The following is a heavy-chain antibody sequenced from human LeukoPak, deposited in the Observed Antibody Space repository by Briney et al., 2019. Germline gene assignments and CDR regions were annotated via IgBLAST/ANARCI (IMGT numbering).Heavy chain of an antibody. J-gene: IGHJ6*02. CDR1: GFTFSSYA. V-gene: IGHV3-74*01. CDR3: ASPYSGSFGGSYYYGVDV. CDR2: INSDGSST. Sequence: PGGSLRLSCAASGFTFSSYAMHWVRQAPGKGLVWVSRINSDGSSTSYADSVKGRFTISRDSAKNTLYLQMNSLRAEDTAVYYCASPYSGSFGGSYYYGVDVWGQGTTVTVSS. D-gene: IGHD1-26*01.